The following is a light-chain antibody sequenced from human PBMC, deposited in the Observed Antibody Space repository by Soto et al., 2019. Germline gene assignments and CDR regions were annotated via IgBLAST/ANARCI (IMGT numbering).Light chain of an antibody. CDR3: CSYAASNTFV. J-gene: IGLJ1*01. CDR2: DVS. CDR1: SSDVGGYNY. Sequence: QSVLPQPRSVSGSPGQSVTSSCTGTSSDVGGYNYVTWYQQYSGKAPKVMIYDVSKRPSGVPDRFSGSKSGNTASLTISGLQAEDEADYYCCSYAASNTFVFGTGTKLTVL. V-gene: IGLV2-11*01.